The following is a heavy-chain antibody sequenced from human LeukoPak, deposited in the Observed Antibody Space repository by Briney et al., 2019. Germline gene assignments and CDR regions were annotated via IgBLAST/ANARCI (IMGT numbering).Heavy chain of an antibody. J-gene: IGHJ4*02. V-gene: IGHV3-23*01. CDR2: ISGSGGST. CDR3: AKGRWFGELEGY. Sequence: PGGSLRLSCAASGFTFSSYAMNWVRQAPGKGLEWVSAISGSGGSTYYADSVKGRFTISRDNSKNTLYLQMNSLRAEDTAVYYCAKGRWFGELEGYWGQGTLVTVSS. CDR1: GFTFSSYA. D-gene: IGHD3-10*01.